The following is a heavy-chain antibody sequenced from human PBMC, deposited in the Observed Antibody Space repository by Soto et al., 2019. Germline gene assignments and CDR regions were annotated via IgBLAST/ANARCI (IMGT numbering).Heavy chain of an antibody. CDR3: ARHLEWLLWAPNWFDP. CDR1: GFTFSSYW. D-gene: IGHD3-3*01. J-gene: IGHJ5*02. Sequence: GGSLRLSCAASGFTFSSYWMSWVRQAPGKGLEWVANIKQDGSEKYYVDSVKGRFTISRDNAKNSLYLQMNSLRAEDTAVYYCARHLEWLLWAPNWFDPWGQGALVTVSS. CDR2: IKQDGSEK. V-gene: IGHV3-7*03.